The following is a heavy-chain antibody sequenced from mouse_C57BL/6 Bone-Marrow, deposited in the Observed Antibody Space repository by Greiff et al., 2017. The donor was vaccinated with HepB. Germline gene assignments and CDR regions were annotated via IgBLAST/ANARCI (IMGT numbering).Heavy chain of an antibody. J-gene: IGHJ1*03. Sequence: VQRVESGAELVRPGTSVKMSCKASGYTFTNYWIGWAKQRPGHGLEWIGDIYPGGGYTNYNEKFKGKATLTADKSSSTAYMQFSSLTSEDSAIYYCARYSSYFDVWGTGTTVTVSS. CDR2: IYPGGGYT. CDR1: GYTFTNYW. CDR3: ARYSSYFDV. V-gene: IGHV1-63*01.